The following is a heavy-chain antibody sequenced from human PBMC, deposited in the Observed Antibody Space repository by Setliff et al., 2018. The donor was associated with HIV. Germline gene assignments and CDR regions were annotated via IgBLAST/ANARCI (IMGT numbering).Heavy chain of an antibody. D-gene: IGHD5-18*01. CDR1: GVSFSGYY. Sequence: SETLSLTCAVYGVSFSGYYWNWIRQTPGKGLEWIGEIDHSGSTNYNPSLKSRVTISLDTSKNQFSLGLTSVTAADTAVYYCARERSRGYTDPPRFDYWGQGTLVTVSS. J-gene: IGHJ4*02. CDR3: ARERSRGYTDPPRFDY. CDR2: IDHSGST. V-gene: IGHV4-34*01.